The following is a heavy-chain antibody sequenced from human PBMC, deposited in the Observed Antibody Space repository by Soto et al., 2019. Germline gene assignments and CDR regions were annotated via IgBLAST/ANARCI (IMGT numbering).Heavy chain of an antibody. V-gene: IGHV3-23*01. Sequence: GGSRRLSCTASEFTCSNYAMSWVRQAPGKGLEWVSAISASGAATYYVDSVKGRFTISRDNSKNTRYVQMNSLRAEDTGAYYCARCAVLSTTSGGSCNWFAPWAQGTLVPVSS. D-gene: IGHD3-10*01. CDR3: ARCAVLSTTSGGSCNWFAP. J-gene: IGHJ5*02. CDR1: EFTCSNYA. CDR2: ISASGAAT.